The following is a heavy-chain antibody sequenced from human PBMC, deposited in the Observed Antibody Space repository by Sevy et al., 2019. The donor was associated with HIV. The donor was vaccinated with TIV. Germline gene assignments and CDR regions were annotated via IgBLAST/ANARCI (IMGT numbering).Heavy chain of an antibody. CDR2: IHGGNGNT. Sequence: ASVKVSCKASGFTFRTYIMHWVRQAPGQRPEWMGWIHGGNGNTEYSQKFQGRVTITRDTSASTTYMEVSSLRSEDTAVYYCVRSREPAHYAILTGGWFDPWGQGTLVTVSS. J-gene: IGHJ5*02. D-gene: IGHD3-9*01. V-gene: IGHV1-3*01. CDR1: GFTFRTYI. CDR3: VRSREPAHYAILTGGWFDP.